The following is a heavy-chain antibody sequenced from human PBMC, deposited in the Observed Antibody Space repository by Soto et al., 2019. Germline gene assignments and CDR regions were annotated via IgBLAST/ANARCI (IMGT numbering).Heavy chain of an antibody. CDR3: AREENDDFWSGYCDY. CDR2: INPSGGST. V-gene: IGHV1-46*01. J-gene: IGHJ4*02. CDR1: GYTFTSYY. D-gene: IGHD3-3*01. Sequence: ASVKVSCKASGYTFTSYYMHWVRQAPGQGLEWMGIINPSGGSTSYAQKFQGRVTMTRDTSTSTVYMELSSLRSEDTAVYYCAREENDDFWSGYCDYWGQGTLVTVSS.